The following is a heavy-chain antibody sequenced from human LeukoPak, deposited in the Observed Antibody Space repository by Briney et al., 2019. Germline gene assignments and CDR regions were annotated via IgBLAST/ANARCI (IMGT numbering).Heavy chain of an antibody. D-gene: IGHD2-15*01. V-gene: IGHV7-4-1*02. CDR3: ARDRPLLYCSGGSCYYFDY. CDR1: GYTFTSYA. Sequence: ASVKVSCKASGYTFTSYAMNWVRQAPGQGLEWMGWINTNTGNPTYAQGFTGRFVFSLDTSVSTAYLQISSLKAEDTAVYYCARDRPLLYCSGGSCYYFDYWGQGTLVTVSS. CDR2: INTNTGNP. J-gene: IGHJ4*02.